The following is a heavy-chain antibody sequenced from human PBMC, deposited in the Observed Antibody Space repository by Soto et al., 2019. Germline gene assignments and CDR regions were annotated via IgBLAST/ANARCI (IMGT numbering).Heavy chain of an antibody. D-gene: IGHD6-19*01. V-gene: IGHV1-2*04. CDR2: INPNSGGT. J-gene: IGHJ5*02. CDR3: ARVSAVAGTYWFDP. Sequence: EASVKVSCKASGYTFTGYYMHWVRQAPGQGLEWMGWINPNSGGTNYAQKFQGWVTMTRDTSISTAYMELSRLRSDDTAVYYCARVSAVAGTYWFDPWGQGTLVTVSS. CDR1: GYTFTGYY.